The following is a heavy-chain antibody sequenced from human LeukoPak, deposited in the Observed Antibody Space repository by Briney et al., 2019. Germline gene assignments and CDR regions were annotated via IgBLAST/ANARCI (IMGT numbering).Heavy chain of an antibody. CDR3: ARGNTMVRGVTYTRDDY. J-gene: IGHJ4*02. CDR1: GFTLSSYA. D-gene: IGHD3-10*01. CDR2: ISYDGSNK. Sequence: PGRSLRLSCAASGFTLSSYAMHWVRQAPGKGLEWVAVISYDGSNKYYADSVKGRFTISRDNSKNTLYLQMNSLRAEDTAVYYCARGNTMVRGVTYTRDDYWGQGTLVTVSS. V-gene: IGHV3-30*04.